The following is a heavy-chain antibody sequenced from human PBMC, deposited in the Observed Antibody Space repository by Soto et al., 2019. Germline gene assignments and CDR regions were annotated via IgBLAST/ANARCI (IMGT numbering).Heavy chain of an antibody. CDR2: IYYSGST. CDR1: GGSISSGGYY. V-gene: IGHV4-31*03. J-gene: IGHJ4*02. D-gene: IGHD3-22*01. CDR3: ARTSYNSSGRAGTP. Sequence: SETLSLTCTVSGGSISSGGYYWSWIRQHPGKGLEWIGYIYYSGSTYYNPSLKSRVAISVDTSKNQFSLMLSSVTPADTAVYYGARTSYNSSGRAGTPGGRGPLVTFS.